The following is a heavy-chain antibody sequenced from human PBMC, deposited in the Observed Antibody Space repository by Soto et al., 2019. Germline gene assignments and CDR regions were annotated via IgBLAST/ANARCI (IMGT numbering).Heavy chain of an antibody. CDR1: GGSICSSSYY. Sequence: SETLSLTCTVSGGSICSSSYYWGWIRQPPGKGLEWIGSIYYSGSTYYNPSLKSRVTISVDTSKNQFSLKLSSVTAADTAVYYCACIFSGGYGYGFYYYGMDVWGQGTTVTVSS. CDR3: ACIFSGGYGYGFYYYGMDV. D-gene: IGHD5-18*01. V-gene: IGHV4-39*01. J-gene: IGHJ6*02. CDR2: IYYSGST.